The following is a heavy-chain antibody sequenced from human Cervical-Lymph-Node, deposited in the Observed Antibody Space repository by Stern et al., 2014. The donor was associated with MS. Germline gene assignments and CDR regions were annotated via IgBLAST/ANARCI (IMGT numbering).Heavy chain of an antibody. J-gene: IGHJ4*02. CDR2: ISGSDGST. Sequence: EVQLVESGGTLVQPGGSLRLSCAASGFTFSSYAMSWVRQAPGKGLEWVSVISGSDGSTFYADSVKGRFTISRDNSKNTLFLQMNSLRAEDTAVYYCAKVYGSGPFDYWGQRTLVTVSS. CDR1: GFTFSSYA. D-gene: IGHD6-19*01. V-gene: IGHV3-23*04. CDR3: AKVYGSGPFDY.